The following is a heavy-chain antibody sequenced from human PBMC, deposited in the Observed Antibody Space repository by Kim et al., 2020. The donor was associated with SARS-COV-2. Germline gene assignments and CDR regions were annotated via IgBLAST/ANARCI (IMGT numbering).Heavy chain of an antibody. CDR3: ARWGPLASSGWYYYGMDV. Sequence: GGSLRLSCAASGFTFSNYWMTWVRQAPGKGLEWVAYIKQDGSEKYYVDSVKGRFTISRDNAKNSLYLQMNSLRAEDTAVYYCARWGPLASSGWYYYGMDVWGQGTTVTVPS. D-gene: IGHD6-25*01. J-gene: IGHJ6*02. V-gene: IGHV3-7*01. CDR1: GFTFSNYW. CDR2: IKQDGSEK.